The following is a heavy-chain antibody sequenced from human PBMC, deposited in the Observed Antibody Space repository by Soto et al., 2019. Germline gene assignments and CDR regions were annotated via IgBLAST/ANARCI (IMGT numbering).Heavy chain of an antibody. J-gene: IGHJ5*02. CDR3: ARPRGEYGQNNYFDP. CDR1: GGSFRTFV. CDR2: IIPFFGTT. V-gene: IGHV1-69*13. D-gene: IGHD4-17*01. Sequence: ASVKVSCKASGGSFRTFVVDWVRQAPGQGPEWMGGIIPFFGTTNYAQKFQGRVTITADESTSTAFMDLRSLTAEDTAVYYCARPRGEYGQNNYFDPWGQGTLVTVSS.